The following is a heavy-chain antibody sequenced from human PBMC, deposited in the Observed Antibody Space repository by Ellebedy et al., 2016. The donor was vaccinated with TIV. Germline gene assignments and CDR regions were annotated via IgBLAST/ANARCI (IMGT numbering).Heavy chain of an antibody. CDR2: MKQDGSEK. Sequence: GESLKISCAASGFTFSSYWMSWVRQAPGKGLEWVANMKQDGSEKYYVDSVKGRFTISRDNAKNSLYLQMNSLRAEDTAVYYCARLQMTTTFNWFDPWGQGTLVTVS. CDR1: GFTFSSYW. J-gene: IGHJ5*02. CDR3: ARLQMTTTFNWFDP. V-gene: IGHV3-7*03. D-gene: IGHD4-17*01.